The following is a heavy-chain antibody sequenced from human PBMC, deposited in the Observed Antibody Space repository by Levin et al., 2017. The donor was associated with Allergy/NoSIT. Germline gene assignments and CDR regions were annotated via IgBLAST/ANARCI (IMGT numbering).Heavy chain of an antibody. Sequence: GESLKISCAASGFNFSSYGMHWVRQAPGKGLEWVAVVSYHGSNKYYADSVKGRFTISRDNSKNTLYLQMNSLRAEDTAVYYCVVVAGPNPFDYWGQGTLVTVSS. J-gene: IGHJ4*02. CDR3: VVVAGPNPFDY. CDR2: VSYHGSNK. V-gene: IGHV3-30*03. CDR1: GFNFSSYG. D-gene: IGHD6-19*01.